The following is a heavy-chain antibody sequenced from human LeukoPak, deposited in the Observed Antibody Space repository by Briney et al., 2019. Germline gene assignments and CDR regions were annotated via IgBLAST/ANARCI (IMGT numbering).Heavy chain of an antibody. J-gene: IGHJ4*02. Sequence: GGSLRLSCAASGFTFSSYWMSWVRQAPGRGLEWVANIKQDGSEKYYVDSVKGRFTISRDNAKNSLYLQMNSLRAEDTAVYYCARDSIMIFGVVITPFDYWGQGTLVTVSS. D-gene: IGHD3-3*01. V-gene: IGHV3-7*01. CDR2: IKQDGSEK. CDR3: ARDSIMIFGVVITPFDY. CDR1: GFTFSSYW.